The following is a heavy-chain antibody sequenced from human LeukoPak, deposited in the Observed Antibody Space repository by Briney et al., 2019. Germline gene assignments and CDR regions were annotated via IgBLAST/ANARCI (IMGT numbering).Heavy chain of an antibody. CDR3: ARHGGFVPYFDY. J-gene: IGHJ4*02. CDR2: IYHSGNT. D-gene: IGHD3-16*01. V-gene: IGHV4-59*08. Sequence: PSETLSLTGTVSGVSISSYYWSWIRQTPGKGLEWIGYIYHSGNTNYNPSLKSRVTISVDSSKNHFSLKLSSVTAADTAVYYCARHGGFVPYFDYWGQGTLVTVSS. CDR1: GVSISSYY.